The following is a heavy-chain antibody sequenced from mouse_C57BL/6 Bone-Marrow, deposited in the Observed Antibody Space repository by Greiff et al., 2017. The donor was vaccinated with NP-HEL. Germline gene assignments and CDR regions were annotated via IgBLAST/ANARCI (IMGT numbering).Heavy chain of an antibody. D-gene: IGHD1-1*01. CDR2: IHPNSGST. CDR3: ERITTVVAPSY. CDR1: GYTFTSYW. J-gene: IGHJ3*01. V-gene: IGHV1-64*01. Sequence: VQLQQSGAELVKPGASVKLSCKASGYTFTSYWMHWVKQRPGQGLEWIGMIHPNSGSTNYNEKFKSKATLTVDKSSSTAYMQLSSLTSEDSAVYYCERITTVVAPSYWGRGTLVTVTA.